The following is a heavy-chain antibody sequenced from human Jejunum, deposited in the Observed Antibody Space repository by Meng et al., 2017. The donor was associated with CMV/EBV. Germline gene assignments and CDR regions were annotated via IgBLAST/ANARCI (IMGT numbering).Heavy chain of an antibody. CDR1: GGFLNYNTYY. Sequence: TVSGGFLNYNTYYWAWIRQPPGKGLEWIGSINYSGRTYNNPSLRSRVSISVDTPNNKFSLKLTSVAAADTAIYYCARDRDDNWGNFDSWARDPWSPSPQ. CDR2: INYSGRT. J-gene: IGHJ4*02. CDR3: ARDRDDNWGNFDS. V-gene: IGHV4-39*07. D-gene: IGHD7-27*01.